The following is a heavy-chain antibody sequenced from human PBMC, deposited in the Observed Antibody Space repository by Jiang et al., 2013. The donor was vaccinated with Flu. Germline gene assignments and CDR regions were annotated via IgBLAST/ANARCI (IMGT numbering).Heavy chain of an antibody. CDR2: IIPILGIA. CDR1: RHLQQLY. Sequence: PGSVGEGLLQGFWRHLQQLYYQLGATGPGQGLEWMGRIIPILGIANYAQKFQGRVTITADKSTSTAYMELSSLRSEDTAVYYCAVHYYDSSGSDYWGQGTLVTVSS. CDR3: AVHYYDSSGSDY. J-gene: IGHJ4*02. D-gene: IGHD3-22*01. V-gene: IGHV1-69*02.